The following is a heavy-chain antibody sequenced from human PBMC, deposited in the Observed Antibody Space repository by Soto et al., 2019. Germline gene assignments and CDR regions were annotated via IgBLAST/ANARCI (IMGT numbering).Heavy chain of an antibody. CDR1: GYTFTSYA. CDR3: ARDSVLMVYATPYYYYYGMDV. J-gene: IGHJ6*02. D-gene: IGHD2-8*01. CDR2: INAGNSNT. Sequence: ASVKVSCKASGYTFTSYAMHWVRQAPGQRLEWMGWINAGNSNTKYSQKFQGRVTITRDTSASTAYMELSSLRSEDTAVYYCARDSVLMVYATPYYYYYGMDVWGQGTTVTVSS. V-gene: IGHV1-3*01.